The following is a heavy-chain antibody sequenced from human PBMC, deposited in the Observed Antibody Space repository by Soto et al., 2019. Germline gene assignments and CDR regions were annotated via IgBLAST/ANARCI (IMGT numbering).Heavy chain of an antibody. CDR3: GRGRSGQIVVFH. CDR2: IGPESGAT. CDR1: GYTFTGHY. Sequence: ASVKVSCKASGYTFTGHYIHWVRQAPEQGPEWMGEIGPESGATRYAQKFQGRVTMTRDMSITTVYMELNNLSPDDTAVYYCGRGRSGQIVVFHWGQGTPVTVSS. D-gene: IGHD5-12*01. J-gene: IGHJ4*02. V-gene: IGHV1-2*02.